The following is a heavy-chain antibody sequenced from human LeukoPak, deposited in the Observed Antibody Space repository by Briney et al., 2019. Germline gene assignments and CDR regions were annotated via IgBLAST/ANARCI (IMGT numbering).Heavy chain of an antibody. CDR2: ISGSGGST. J-gene: IGHJ6*03. CDR1: GFTFSSYG. V-gene: IGHV3-23*01. Sequence: GGSLRLSCAASGFTFSSYGMSWVRQAPGKGLEWVSAISGSGGSTYYADSVKGRFTISRDNSKNTLFLQMNSLRVEDTAVYYCTKDISGRGYYYYYYMDVWGKGTTVTISS. CDR3: TKDISGRGYYYYYYMDV.